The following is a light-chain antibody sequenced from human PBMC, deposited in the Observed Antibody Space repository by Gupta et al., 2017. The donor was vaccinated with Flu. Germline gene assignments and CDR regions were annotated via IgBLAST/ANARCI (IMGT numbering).Light chain of an antibody. CDR1: TGAVTTDYY. CDR3: LLYYGGNEGV. Sequence: TVTLTSASSTGAVTTDYYPNWIQQRPGQAPRALIYSTTNRHSWTPARFSGSLLGGKAALTLSGVQPEDEAEYYCLLYYGGNEGVFGGGTSLTVL. J-gene: IGLJ3*02. V-gene: IGLV7-43*01. CDR2: STT.